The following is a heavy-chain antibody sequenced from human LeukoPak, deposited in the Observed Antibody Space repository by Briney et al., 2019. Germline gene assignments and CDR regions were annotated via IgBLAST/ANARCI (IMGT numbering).Heavy chain of an antibody. J-gene: IGHJ5*02. D-gene: IGHD3-10*01. V-gene: IGHV4-59*01. CDR3: AREAGFGHLFHDWFDP. CDR1: GGRISSYC. Sequence: PSESRSLTCFVSGGRISSYCWAWVRQPPGRELEWIGNIHYSGTIKYDPSLKSRLSIAVDTATNQLSLKRKKATTADTAVYYCAREAGFGHLFHDWFDPWGQGTLVIVSS. CDR2: IHYSGTI.